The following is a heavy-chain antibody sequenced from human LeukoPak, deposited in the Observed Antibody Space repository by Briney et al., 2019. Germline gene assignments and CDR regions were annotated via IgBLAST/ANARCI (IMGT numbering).Heavy chain of an antibody. CDR1: GFTFRNYW. J-gene: IGHJ4*02. D-gene: IGHD2-15*01. Sequence: GGSLRLSCAASGFTFRNYWMGWARQAPGKGLEWVANTKPDGTAEYADSVRGRFTTSRDDANNFLYLQMNSLRGEDTAVYYCARDGGLHTNFDYWGQGTLVTVSS. CDR3: ARDGGLHTNFDY. CDR2: TKPDGTA. V-gene: IGHV3-7*01.